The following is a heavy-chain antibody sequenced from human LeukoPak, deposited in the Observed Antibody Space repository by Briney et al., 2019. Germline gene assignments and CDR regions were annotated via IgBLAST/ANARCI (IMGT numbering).Heavy chain of an antibody. Sequence: ASVKVSCKASGYTFKTYGIIWVRQAPGQGLEWMGYISPASGRTTYARSLQGRVTLTTDTPTTTAHMELRSLRSDDTAVYYCAREMWCSSGDCYLNVFDFWGQGTLVTVSP. D-gene: IGHD2-21*02. J-gene: IGHJ3*01. V-gene: IGHV1-18*01. CDR2: ISPASGRT. CDR3: AREMWCSSGDCYLNVFDF. CDR1: GYTFKTYG.